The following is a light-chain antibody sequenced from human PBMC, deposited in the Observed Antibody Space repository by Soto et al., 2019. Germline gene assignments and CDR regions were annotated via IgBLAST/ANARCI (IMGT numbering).Light chain of an antibody. J-gene: IGLJ1*01. Sequence: QSALTQPASVSGSPGQSITISCTGTSSDVGAYNYVSWYQQHPGKAPKLMIYDVSNRPSGVSNRFSGSKSANTASLTISGLQAEDEADYYCSSYTSSSTLYVFGTGTKVTVL. CDR3: SSYTSSSTLYV. CDR1: SSDVGAYNY. V-gene: IGLV2-14*01. CDR2: DVS.